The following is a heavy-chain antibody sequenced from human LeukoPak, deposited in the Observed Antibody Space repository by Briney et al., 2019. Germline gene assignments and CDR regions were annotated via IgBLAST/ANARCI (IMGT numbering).Heavy chain of an antibody. CDR1: GFTFSSYE. D-gene: IGHD1-1*01. CDR2: ISSSGSTI. CDR3: AREKASTTGTTDYDY. V-gene: IGHV3-48*03. Sequence: GGSLRLSCAASGFTFSSYEMNWVRQAPGKGLEWVSYISSSGSTIYYADSVKGRFTISRDNAKNSLYLQMNSLRAEDTAVYYCAREKASTTGTTDYDYWGQGTLVTVSS. J-gene: IGHJ4*02.